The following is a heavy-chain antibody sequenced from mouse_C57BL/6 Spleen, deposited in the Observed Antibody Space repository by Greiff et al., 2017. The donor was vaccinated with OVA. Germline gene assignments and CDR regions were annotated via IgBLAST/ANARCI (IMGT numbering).Heavy chain of an antibody. D-gene: IGHD2-2*01. J-gene: IGHJ2*01. V-gene: IGHV1-15*01. CDR1: GYTFTDYE. Sequence: VQLQQSGAELVRPGTSVTLSCKASGYTFTDYEMHWVKQTPVHGLEWIGAIDPETGGTVYNQKFKGKAILTADKSSSTAYMELRSLTSEDSAVYYCTRWGYDRDYWGQGTTLTVSS. CDR3: TRWGYDRDY. CDR2: IDPETGGT.